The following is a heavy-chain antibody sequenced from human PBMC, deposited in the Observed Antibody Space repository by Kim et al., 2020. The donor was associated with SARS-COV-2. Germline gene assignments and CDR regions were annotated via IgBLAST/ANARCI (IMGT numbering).Heavy chain of an antibody. CDR1: GFTFSSYV. CDR3: AKDLPYDFDQTNYGMDV. D-gene: IGHD3-16*01. CDR2: ISGSGGST. J-gene: IGHJ6*02. Sequence: GGSLRLSCAASGFTFSSYVMSWVRQAPGKGLEWVSAISGSGGSTYYADSVKGRFTISRDNSKNTLYLQMNSLRAEDTAVYYCAKDLPYDFDQTNYGMDVWGQGTTVTVSS. V-gene: IGHV3-23*01.